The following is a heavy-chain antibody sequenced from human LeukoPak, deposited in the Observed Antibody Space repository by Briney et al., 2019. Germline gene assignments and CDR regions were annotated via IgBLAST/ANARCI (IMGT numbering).Heavy chain of an antibody. V-gene: IGHV7-4-1*02. CDR3: ARTGGDYYDSGGYYFANDY. D-gene: IGHD3-22*01. CDR1: GYTFTNYA. Sequence: ASVKVSCKASGYTFTNYALNWGRQAPGQGLEWMGWINTNTENPTYAQGFTGRFVFSLDTSVSTAYLQINSLKAEDTALYYCARTGGDYYDSGGYYFANDYWGQGTLVTISS. CDR2: INTNTENP. J-gene: IGHJ4*02.